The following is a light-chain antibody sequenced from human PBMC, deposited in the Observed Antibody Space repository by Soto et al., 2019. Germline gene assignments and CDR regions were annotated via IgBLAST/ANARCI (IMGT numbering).Light chain of an antibody. Sequence: TLSGSVGDRVTITCRASQTISSWLAWYQQKPGKAPKLLIYKASTLKSGVPSRFSGSGSGTEFTLTISSLQPDDFATYYCQHYNSYSEAFGQGTKVDIK. J-gene: IGKJ1*01. V-gene: IGKV1-5*03. CDR3: QHYNSYSEA. CDR2: KAS. CDR1: QTISSW.